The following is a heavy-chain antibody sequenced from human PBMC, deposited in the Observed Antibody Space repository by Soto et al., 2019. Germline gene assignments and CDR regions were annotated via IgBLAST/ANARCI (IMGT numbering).Heavy chain of an antibody. CDR3: VGLGSSLP. Sequence: HPGGFLRLSCAASGFTFSSYEMNWVRQAPGKGLEWVSYISSSGSTIYYADSVKGRFTISRDNAKNSLYLQMNSLRAEDTAVYYCVGLGSSLPWGQGTLVTVSS. J-gene: IGHJ5*02. CDR1: GFTFSSYE. CDR2: ISSSGSTI. D-gene: IGHD6-6*01. V-gene: IGHV3-48*03.